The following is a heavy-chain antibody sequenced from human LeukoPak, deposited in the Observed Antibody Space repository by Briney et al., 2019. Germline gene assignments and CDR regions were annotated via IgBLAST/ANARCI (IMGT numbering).Heavy chain of an antibody. J-gene: IGHJ4*02. CDR1: GGSISSYY. V-gene: IGHV4-59*01. Sequence: SETLSLTCTVSGGSISSYYWSWIRQPRGKGLEWIGYIYYSGSTNYNPSLKSRVTISVDTSKNQFSLKLSSVTAADTAVYYCARLTSRNSFDYWGQGTLVTVSS. D-gene: IGHD6-13*01. CDR3: ARLTSRNSFDY. CDR2: IYYSGST.